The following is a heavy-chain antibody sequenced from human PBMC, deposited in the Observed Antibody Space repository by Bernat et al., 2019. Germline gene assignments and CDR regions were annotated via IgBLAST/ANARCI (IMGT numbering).Heavy chain of an antibody. D-gene: IGHD2/OR15-2a*01. CDR2: IYHSGST. CDR1: GGSISSSNW. J-gene: IGHJ4*02. V-gene: IGHV4-4*02. Sequence: QVQLQESGPGLVKPSGTLSLTCAVSGGSISSSNWWSWVRQPPGKGLEWIGEIYHSGSTNYNPSRKSRVTISVDKSKNQFSLKLSSVTAADTAVYYCASLSSGGNGPPFDYWGQGTLVTVSS. CDR3: ASLSSGGNGPPFDY.